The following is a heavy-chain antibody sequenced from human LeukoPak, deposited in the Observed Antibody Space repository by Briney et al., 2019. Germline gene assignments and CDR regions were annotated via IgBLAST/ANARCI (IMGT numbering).Heavy chain of an antibody. CDR3: AVRKGEAVAGTGINWFDP. V-gene: IGHV1-69*04. CDR1: GGTFSSYA. J-gene: IGHJ5*02. D-gene: IGHD6-19*01. CDR2: IIPIFGIA. Sequence: ASVKVSCKVSGGTFSSYAISWVRQAPGQGLEWVGRIIPIFGIANYAQKFQGRVTITADKSTSTAYMELSSLRSEDTAVYYCAVRKGEAVAGTGINWFDPWGQGTLVTVSS.